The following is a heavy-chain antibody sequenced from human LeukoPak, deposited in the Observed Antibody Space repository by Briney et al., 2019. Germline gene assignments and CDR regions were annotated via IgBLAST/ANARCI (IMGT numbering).Heavy chain of an antibody. V-gene: IGHV4-39*07. D-gene: IGHD6-13*01. CDR1: GGSISSSSYY. CDR2: IYYSGST. J-gene: IGHJ5*02. CDR3: ARRLRNRGIAGA. Sequence: SETLSLTCTVSGGSISSSSYYWGWIRQPPGKGLEWIGSIYYSGSTYYNPSLKSRVTISVDTSKNQFSLKLSSVTAADTAVYYCARRLRNRGIAGAWGQGTLVTVSS.